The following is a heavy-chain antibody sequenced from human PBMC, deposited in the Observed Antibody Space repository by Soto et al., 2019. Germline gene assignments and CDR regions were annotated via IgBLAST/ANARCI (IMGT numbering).Heavy chain of an antibody. J-gene: IGHJ5*02. D-gene: IGHD6-6*01. V-gene: IGHV4-39*01. Sequence: QLQLQESGPGLVKPSETLSLTCTVSGGSISSSSYYWGWIRQPPGKGLEWIGSIYYSGSTYYNPSLKSRVTISVDTSKNQFSLKLSSVTAADTAVYYCARHGIIAARFPPKTEIDPWGQGTLVTVSS. CDR3: ARHGIIAARFPPKTEIDP. CDR2: IYYSGST. CDR1: GGSISSSSYY.